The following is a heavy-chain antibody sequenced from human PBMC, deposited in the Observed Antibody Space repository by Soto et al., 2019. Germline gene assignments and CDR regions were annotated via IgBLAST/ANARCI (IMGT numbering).Heavy chain of an antibody. D-gene: IGHD3-22*01. CDR3: ARGRAPYDSSGYYFDY. J-gene: IGHJ4*02. CDR1: GYTFTSYG. CDR2: ISAYNGNT. Sequence: ASVKVSCKASGYTFTSYGISWVRQAPGQGLEWMGWISAYNGNTNYAQKLQGRVTMTTDTSTSTAYMELRSLRSDDTAVYYCARGRAPYDSSGYYFDYWGQGTLVTVSS. V-gene: IGHV1-18*01.